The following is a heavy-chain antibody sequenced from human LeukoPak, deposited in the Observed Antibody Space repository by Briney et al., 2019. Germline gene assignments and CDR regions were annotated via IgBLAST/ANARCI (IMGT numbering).Heavy chain of an antibody. J-gene: IGHJ6*02. CDR3: ASGGYYDFWSGYPRALNYYGMDV. Sequence: GGSLRLSCAASGFTVSSNYMSWVRQAPGRGLEWVSVIYSGGSTYYADSVKGRFTISRDNSKNTLYLQMNSLRAEDTAVYYCASGGYYDFWSGYPRALNYYGMDVWGQGTTVTVSS. D-gene: IGHD3-3*01. CDR1: GFTVSSNY. CDR2: IYSGGST. V-gene: IGHV3-66*01.